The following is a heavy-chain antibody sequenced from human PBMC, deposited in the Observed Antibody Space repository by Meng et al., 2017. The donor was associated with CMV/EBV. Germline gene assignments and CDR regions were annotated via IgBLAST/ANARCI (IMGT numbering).Heavy chain of an antibody. V-gene: IGHV1-18*01. D-gene: IGHD6-13*01. CDR2: ITTDDDSR. Sequence: ASVKVSCKASGYTFSNYGIAWVRQAPGQGLEWMGWITTDDDSRKKQGRVTMTTDTSTSTAYMELRSLRSDDTAVYYCARGVPSEAAPRWVDPWGQGTLVTVSS. CDR1: GYTFSNYG. CDR3: ARGVPSEAAPRWVDP. J-gene: IGHJ5*02.